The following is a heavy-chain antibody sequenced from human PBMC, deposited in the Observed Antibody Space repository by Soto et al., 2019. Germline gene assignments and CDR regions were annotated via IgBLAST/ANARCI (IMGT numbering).Heavy chain of an antibody. CDR2: ISGKNGNT. Sequence: QVQLVQSGVEVKKPGASVKVSCKASGYTFISHGISWVRQAPGQGLEWMRWISGKNGNTNYAQKLQGRVTLTTDTSTSTAYMELRGLRSDDTAVYYCARVSSSIVVVPDYGMDVWGQGTTFTVSS. D-gene: IGHD2-15*01. CDR3: ARVSSSIVVVPDYGMDV. V-gene: IGHV1-18*04. CDR1: GYTFISHG. J-gene: IGHJ6*02.